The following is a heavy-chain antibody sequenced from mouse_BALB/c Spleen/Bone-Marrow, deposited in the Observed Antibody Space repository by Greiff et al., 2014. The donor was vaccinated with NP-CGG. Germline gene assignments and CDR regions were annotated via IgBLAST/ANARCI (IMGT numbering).Heavy chain of an antibody. CDR2: IYPGSGST. D-gene: IGHD4-1*02. Sequence: LQQSGSELVRPGASVKLSCKAFGYTFTSYWMHWVKQRPGQGLEWIGNIYPGSGSTNYDEKFKSKATLTVDTSSSTAYMQLSSLTSEDSAVYYCTREGPTGTGGDYWGQGTTLTVSS. V-gene: IGHV1S22*01. CDR3: TREGPTGTGGDY. CDR1: GYTFTSYW. J-gene: IGHJ2*01.